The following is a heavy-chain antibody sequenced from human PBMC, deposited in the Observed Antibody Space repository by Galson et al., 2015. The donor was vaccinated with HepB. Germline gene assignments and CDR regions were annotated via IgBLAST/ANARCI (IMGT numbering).Heavy chain of an antibody. D-gene: IGHD3-10*01. CDR1: GYTFTSYA. CDR3: ARDAALVRGIRYAFEM. CDR2: IDTNTGNP. J-gene: IGHJ3*02. Sequence: SVKVSCKASGYTFTSYAMNWVRQAPGQGLEWMGWIDTNTGNPTYGQGFTGRFVFSLDTSVSTAYLQISSLKAEDTAVYYCARDAALVRGIRYAFEMWGQGTMVTVSS. V-gene: IGHV7-4-1*02.